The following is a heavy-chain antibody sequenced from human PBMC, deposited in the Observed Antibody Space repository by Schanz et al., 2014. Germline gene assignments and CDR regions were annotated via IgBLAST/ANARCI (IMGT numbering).Heavy chain of an antibody. CDR2: MNPNSGNP. V-gene: IGHV1-8*01. Sequence: QVQLIPSGAEVKKPGASVKVSCTASGYTFTSYDINWVRQAPGQGLEWLGWMNPNSGNPGFAQKFRGRVTMTMNTYMSTAYIELHILTSEDTAVYYCARGRTFDYWGQGSLVNVSS. CDR3: ARGRTFDY. CDR1: GYTFTSYD. J-gene: IGHJ4*02.